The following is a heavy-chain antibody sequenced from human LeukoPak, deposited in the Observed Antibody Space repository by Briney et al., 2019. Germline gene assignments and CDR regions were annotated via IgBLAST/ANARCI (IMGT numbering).Heavy chain of an antibody. Sequence: PGGSLRLSCAASGFTFDDYAMHWVRQAPGKGLEWVSGISWNSGSIGYADSVKGRFTISRDNAKNSLYLQMNSLRAEDTALYYCAKDALGSSSLNWFDPWGQGTLVTVSS. D-gene: IGHD6-13*01. V-gene: IGHV3-9*01. CDR2: ISWNSGSI. J-gene: IGHJ5*02. CDR3: AKDALGSSSLNWFDP. CDR1: GFTFDDYA.